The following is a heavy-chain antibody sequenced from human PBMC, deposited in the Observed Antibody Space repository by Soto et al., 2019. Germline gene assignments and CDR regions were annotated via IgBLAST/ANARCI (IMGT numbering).Heavy chain of an antibody. D-gene: IGHD1-1*01. CDR3: ARGRYGDY. J-gene: IGHJ4*02. Sequence: QVHLVQSGAEVKKPGASVKVSCKCSGYTFTSYGITWVRQAPGQGLEWMGWNSAHNGNTDYAQKVQGRVTVTRDTSTSTAYMELRSLRSDDTAVNYCARGRYGDYWGQGALVTVSS. V-gene: IGHV1-18*01. CDR2: NSAHNGNT. CDR1: GYTFTSYG.